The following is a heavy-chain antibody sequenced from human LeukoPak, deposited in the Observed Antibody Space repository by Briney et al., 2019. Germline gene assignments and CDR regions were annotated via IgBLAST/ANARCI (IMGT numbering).Heavy chain of an antibody. CDR1: GFTSRDYF. D-gene: IGHD3-3*01. V-gene: IGHV3-11*04. CDR3: ARVAFDFWSGPDY. J-gene: IGHJ4*02. Sequence: GGSLRLSCAASGFTSRDYFMTWIRQAPGKGLEWVAYISNSVSNIMYADSVKGRFTISRDNAKNSLYLQMNSLRAEDTAVYYCARVAFDFWSGPDYWGQGTLVTVSP. CDR2: ISNSVSNI.